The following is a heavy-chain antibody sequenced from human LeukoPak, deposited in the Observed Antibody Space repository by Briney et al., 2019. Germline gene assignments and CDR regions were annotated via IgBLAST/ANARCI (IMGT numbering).Heavy chain of an antibody. Sequence: SETLSLTCAVYGGSFSGYYWSWIRQPPGKGLEWIGEINHSGSTNYNPSLKSRVTISVDTSKNQFSLELSSVTAADTAVYYCARHPSWTQFDPWGQGTLVTVSS. V-gene: IGHV4-34*01. CDR2: INHSGST. D-gene: IGHD1-1*01. CDR3: ARHPSWTQFDP. CDR1: GGSFSGYY. J-gene: IGHJ5*02.